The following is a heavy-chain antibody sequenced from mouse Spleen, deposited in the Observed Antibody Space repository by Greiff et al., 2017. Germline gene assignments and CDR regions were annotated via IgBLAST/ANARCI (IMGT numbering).Heavy chain of an antibody. D-gene: IGHD3-1*01. J-gene: IGHJ2*01. CDR3: ARHKRSSGYYFDY. V-gene: IGHV5-9-3*01. CDR2: ISSGGSYT. CDR1: GFTFSSYA. Sequence: EVQGVESGGGLVKPGGSLKLSCAASGFTFSSYAMSWVRQTPEKRLEWVATISSGGSYTYYPDSVKGRFTISRDNAKNTLYLQMSSLRSEDTAMYYCARHKRSSGYYFDYWGQGTTLTVSS.